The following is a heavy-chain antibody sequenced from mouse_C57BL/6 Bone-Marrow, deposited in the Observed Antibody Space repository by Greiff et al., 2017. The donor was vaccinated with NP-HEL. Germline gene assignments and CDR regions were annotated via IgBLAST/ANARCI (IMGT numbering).Heavy chain of an antibody. CDR1: GFSLTSSG. V-gene: IGHV2-2*01. J-gene: IGHJ4*01. D-gene: IGHD2-4*01. CDR2: VWSGGSN. CDR3: ARNSGLRRNYYAMDY. Sequence: VQLVESGPGLVQPSQSLSITCTVSGFSLTSSGVHWVRQSPGKGLEWLGVVWSGGSNDYNDAFISRLIISKDNSKSKVFFKMNSLQADETAIYYCARNSGLRRNYYAMDYWGQGTSVTVSS.